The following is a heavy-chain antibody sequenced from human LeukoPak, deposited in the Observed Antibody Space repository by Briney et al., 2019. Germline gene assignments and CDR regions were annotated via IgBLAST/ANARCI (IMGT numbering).Heavy chain of an antibody. Sequence: PSETLSLTCTVSGGSISSYYWSWFRQPPGKGLEWIGYIYYSGSTNYNPSLKSRVTISVDTSKNQFSLKLSSVTAADTAVYYCARGEYQLLYGLFDPWGQGTLVTVSS. V-gene: IGHV4-59*01. CDR3: ARGEYQLLYGLFDP. CDR2: IYYSGST. J-gene: IGHJ5*02. D-gene: IGHD2-2*02. CDR1: GGSISSYY.